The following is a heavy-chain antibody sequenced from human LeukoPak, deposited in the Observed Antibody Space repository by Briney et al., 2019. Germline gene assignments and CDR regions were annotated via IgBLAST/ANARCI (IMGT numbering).Heavy chain of an antibody. J-gene: IGHJ3*02. Sequence: GGSLRLSCTASGFTFSSYWMHWVRHAPGKGLVWVSRINTDGSSTNYADSVKGRFTISRDNAKNSLYLQMNSLRAEDTAVYYCARVARTAFDIWGQGTMVTVSS. CDR1: GFTFSSYW. CDR3: ARVARTAFDI. D-gene: IGHD6-6*01. V-gene: IGHV3-74*01. CDR2: INTDGSST.